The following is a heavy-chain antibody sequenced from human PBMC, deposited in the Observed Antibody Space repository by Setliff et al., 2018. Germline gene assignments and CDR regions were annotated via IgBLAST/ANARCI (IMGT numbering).Heavy chain of an antibody. J-gene: IGHJ4*02. CDR2: IYYRGST. CDR3: ATLTGDRGVDY. Sequence: PSETLSLTCAASGYSISSGYNWGWIRQPPGKGLEWIASIYYRGSTSYNSSLKSRVSISVDTSKNQFSLNLNSVTAADTAVYYCATLTGDRGVDYWGQGRLVTVSS. CDR1: GYSISSGYN. D-gene: IGHD7-27*01. V-gene: IGHV4-38-2*01.